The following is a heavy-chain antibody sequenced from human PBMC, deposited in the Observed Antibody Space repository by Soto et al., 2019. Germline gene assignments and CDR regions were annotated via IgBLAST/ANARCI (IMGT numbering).Heavy chain of an antibody. CDR3: TTATCGGDCYYYYYGMDV. CDR2: IKSKTDGGTT. CDR1: GFTFSNAW. Sequence: GESLKISCAASGFTFSNAWMSWVRQAPGKGLEWVGRIKSKTDGGTTDYAAPVKGRFTISRDDSKNTLYLQMNSLKTEDTAVYYCTTATCGGDCYYYYYGMDVWGQGTTVTVSS. V-gene: IGHV3-15*01. J-gene: IGHJ6*02. D-gene: IGHD2-21*02.